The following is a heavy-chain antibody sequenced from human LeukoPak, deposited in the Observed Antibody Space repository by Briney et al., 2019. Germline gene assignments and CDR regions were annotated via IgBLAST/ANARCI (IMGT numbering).Heavy chain of an antibody. Sequence: PGGSLRLSCAASGFTFNDDYMSWVRQAPGKGLERVANIKQDGSAKSYAGSVKGRFTISRDNAKNSVYLQMNSLRAEDTAVYYCARWVGDSSGWALDHWGQGTLVTVSS. CDR1: GFTFNDDY. CDR2: IKQDGSAK. V-gene: IGHV3-7*01. D-gene: IGHD3-22*01. CDR3: ARWVGDSSGWALDH. J-gene: IGHJ5*02.